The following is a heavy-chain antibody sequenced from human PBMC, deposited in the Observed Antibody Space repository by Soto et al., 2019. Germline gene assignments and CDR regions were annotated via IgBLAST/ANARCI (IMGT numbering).Heavy chain of an antibody. D-gene: IGHD6-19*01. V-gene: IGHV3-33*01. Sequence: GGSLRLSCAASGFTFSSYGMHWVRQAPGKGLEWVAVIWYDGSNKYYADSVKGRFTISRDNSKNTLYLQMNSLRAEDTAVYYCARDHGSGWSPRNSYNFDYWGQGTLVTVSS. CDR2: IWYDGSNK. J-gene: IGHJ4*02. CDR3: ARDHGSGWSPRNSYNFDY. CDR1: GFTFSSYG.